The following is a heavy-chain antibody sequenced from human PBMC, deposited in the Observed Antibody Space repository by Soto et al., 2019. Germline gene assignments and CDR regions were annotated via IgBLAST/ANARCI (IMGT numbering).Heavy chain of an antibody. CDR1: GFSFSTSG. D-gene: IGHD6-13*01. CDR3: AKESAMGSSWLDF. CDR2: ISHAGRDE. Sequence: QVQLVESGGGVVQPGRSLRLSCEGSGFSFSTSGLHWVRQAPGKGLEWVALISHAGRDEYYGDSVKGRFTIPRDTSTNTLSLQMDSLRPEDTGVYYCAKESAMGSSWLDFWGQGTLVTVSS. J-gene: IGHJ5*01. V-gene: IGHV3-30*18.